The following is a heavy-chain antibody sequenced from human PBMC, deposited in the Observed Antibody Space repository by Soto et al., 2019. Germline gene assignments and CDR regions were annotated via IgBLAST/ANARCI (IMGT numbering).Heavy chain of an antibody. CDR1: GYTFIHYD. J-gene: IGHJ5*02. Sequence: QVQLVQSGAEVKKPGASVKVSCKASGYTFIHYDINWVRQAPGQGLEWVGWMNPDSGNTGYAQNFQGRVTMTGNTSISSVYMERSSLTSEDTAVYYCARRRGSNGWFDLWGQGTLVTVSS. D-gene: IGHD2-8*01. CDR2: MNPDSGNT. V-gene: IGHV1-8*01. CDR3: ARRRGSNGWFDL.